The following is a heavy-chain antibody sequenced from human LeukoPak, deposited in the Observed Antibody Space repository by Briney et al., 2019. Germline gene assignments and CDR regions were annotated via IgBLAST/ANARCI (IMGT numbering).Heavy chain of an antibody. D-gene: IGHD3-10*01. Sequence: GGSLRLSCAASGFTFSSNAMSWVRQAPGKGLEWVSVLTGNGGRTYYADFVKGRFTISRDNSKNTLSLQMNSLRAEDTAIYYCTKDAVAPGSGGDYFDYWGQGTLVTVSS. CDR3: TKDAVAPGSGGDYFDY. CDR1: GFTFSSNA. J-gene: IGHJ4*02. V-gene: IGHV3-23*01. CDR2: LTGNGGRT.